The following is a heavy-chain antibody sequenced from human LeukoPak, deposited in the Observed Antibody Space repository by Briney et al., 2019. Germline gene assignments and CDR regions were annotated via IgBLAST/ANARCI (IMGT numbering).Heavy chain of an antibody. D-gene: IGHD3-22*01. J-gene: IGHJ4*02. V-gene: IGHV3-66*02. CDR3: ARAGLDSSGQHPHDY. CDR2: IYSGGNT. CDR1: GSTVSTNY. Sequence: GGSLRLSCAASGSTVSTNYMSWVRQAPGKGLEWVSVIYSGGNTAYADSVKGRFTISRDNSKNTLSLRMNSLRVEDTAVYYCARAGLDSSGQHPHDYWGQGTLVTVSS.